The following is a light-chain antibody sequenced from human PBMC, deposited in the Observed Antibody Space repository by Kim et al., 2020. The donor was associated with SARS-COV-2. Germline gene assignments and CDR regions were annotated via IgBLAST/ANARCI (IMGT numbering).Light chain of an antibody. CDR1: QSVNNNY. CDR2: DAS. V-gene: IGKV3-20*01. CDR3: QQYGGSPPYT. J-gene: IGKJ2*01. Sequence: PGERATLSCRASQSVNNNYLAWYQQKPDQAPRLLIYDASSRATGIPDRFSGSGSGTDFTLTISRLEPEDFAVYYCQQYGGSPPYTFGQGTKLEI.